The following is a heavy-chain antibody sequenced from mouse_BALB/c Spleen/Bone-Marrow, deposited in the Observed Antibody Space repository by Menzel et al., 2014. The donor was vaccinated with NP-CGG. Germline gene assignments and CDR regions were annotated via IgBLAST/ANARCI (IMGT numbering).Heavy chain of an antibody. CDR1: GFTFTDYY. Sequence: EVQLQQSGGGLAQPGGSLRLSCGTSGFTFTDYYMSWVRQPPGKALEWLGFIRNKANGYTTEYSASVKGRFTISRDNSQSILYLQMNTLRAEDSAIYYCARVYSDAFAARFAYWVQGTLVTSSA. D-gene: IGHD1-1*01. CDR2: IRNKANGYTT. J-gene: IGHJ3*01. V-gene: IGHV7-3*02. CDR3: ARVYSDAFAARFAY.